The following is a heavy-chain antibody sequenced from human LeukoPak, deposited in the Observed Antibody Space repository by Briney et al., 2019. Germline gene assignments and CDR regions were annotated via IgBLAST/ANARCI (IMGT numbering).Heavy chain of an antibody. J-gene: IGHJ3*02. Sequence: SETLSLTCTVSSGSISTYYWSWIRQPPGKGLEWIGYSDYSGSANYNPSLKSRVTISVDTSKNQFSLNLSSVTAADTAVYYCAQNWGSYAFDIWGRGTMVTVSS. D-gene: IGHD7-27*01. CDR3: AQNWGSYAFDI. CDR2: SDYSGSA. V-gene: IGHV4-59*01. CDR1: SGSISTYY.